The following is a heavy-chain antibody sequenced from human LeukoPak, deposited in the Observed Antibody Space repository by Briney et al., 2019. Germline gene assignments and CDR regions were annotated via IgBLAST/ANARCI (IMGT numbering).Heavy chain of an antibody. V-gene: IGHV4-59*01. CDR1: GGSISSYY. D-gene: IGHD3-22*01. CDR2: IYYSGRT. Sequence: SETLSLTCTASGGSISSYYWSWIRQPPGKGLEWIGYIYYSGRTNYNPSLKSRVTISVDTSKNQFSLKLSSVTAADTAVYYCARGQYYYDSSGYSIDYWGQGTLVTVSS. J-gene: IGHJ4*02. CDR3: ARGQYYYDSSGYSIDY.